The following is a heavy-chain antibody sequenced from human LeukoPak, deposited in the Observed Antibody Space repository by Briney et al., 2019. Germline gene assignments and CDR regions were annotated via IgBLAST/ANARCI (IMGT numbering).Heavy chain of an antibody. J-gene: IGHJ4*02. D-gene: IGHD3-3*01. V-gene: IGHV3-9*01. CDR3: AKAANRGGYYIPIDY. Sequence: GGSLRLSCAASGFTFDDYAMHWVRQAPGKGLEWVSGISWNSGSIGYADSVKGRFTISRDNAKNSLYLQMNSLRAEDTALYYCAKAANRGGYYIPIDYWGQGTLVTVSS. CDR2: ISWNSGSI. CDR1: GFTFDDYA.